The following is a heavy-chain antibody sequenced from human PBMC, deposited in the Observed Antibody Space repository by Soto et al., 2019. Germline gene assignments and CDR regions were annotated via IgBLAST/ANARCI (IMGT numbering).Heavy chain of an antibody. J-gene: IGHJ4*02. CDR3: ARAVAYSYGPYFDY. V-gene: IGHV4-30-2*01. CDR1: GGSISSGGYS. D-gene: IGHD5-18*01. CDR2: IYHSGST. Sequence: SETLSLTCAVSGGSISSGGYSWSWIRQPPGKGLEWIGYIYHSGSTYYNPSLKSRVTISVDRSKNQFSLKLSSVTAADTAVYYCARAVAYSYGPYFDYWGQGTLVTVSS.